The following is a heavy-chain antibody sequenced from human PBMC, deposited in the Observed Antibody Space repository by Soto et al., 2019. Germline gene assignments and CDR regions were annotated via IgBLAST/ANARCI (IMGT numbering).Heavy chain of an antibody. J-gene: IGHJ4*02. Sequence: PSVTMSLTCHAAGGSVSSSSYYLGWHRPAPGKGLEWIVSTYYSAGTYYNPSLKSRITTSMDASKNQFSLTVTSVTAADTAIYYGARHASRGYSSSWYFEDWGQGTPVTVSS. CDR1: GGSVSSSSYY. V-gene: IGHV4-39*01. CDR3: ARHASRGYSSSWYFED. CDR2: TYYSAGT. D-gene: IGHD6-13*01.